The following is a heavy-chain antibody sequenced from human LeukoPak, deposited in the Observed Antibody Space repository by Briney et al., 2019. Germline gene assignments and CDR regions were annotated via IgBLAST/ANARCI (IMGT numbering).Heavy chain of an antibody. Sequence: GRSLRLSCAASGFTFNIYAMHWVRQSPGKGLEWVAVVSSDGTNKYYADSVKGRFTISRDSSRNTLSLQMNSLRPEDTAVYYSARVGDYVDGMDVWGQGTTVTVSS. CDR2: VSSDGTNK. D-gene: IGHD4-17*01. CDR1: GFTFNIYA. CDR3: ARVGDYVDGMDV. V-gene: IGHV3-30-3*01. J-gene: IGHJ6*02.